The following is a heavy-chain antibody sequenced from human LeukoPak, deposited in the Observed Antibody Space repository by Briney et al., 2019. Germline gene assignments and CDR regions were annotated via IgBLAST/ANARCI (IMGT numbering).Heavy chain of an antibody. D-gene: IGHD3-22*01. CDR3: ARVTYYYDSSGYYLNWFDP. J-gene: IGHJ5*02. Sequence: GGSLRLSCAASGFTFSSYEMNWVRQAPGKGLEWVSYISSSGRTKHYADSVKGRFTISRDNAKNTLYLQMNSLRAEDTAVYYCARVTYYYDSSGYYLNWFDPWGQGTLVTVSS. CDR2: ISSSGRTK. CDR1: GFTFSSYE. V-gene: IGHV3-48*03.